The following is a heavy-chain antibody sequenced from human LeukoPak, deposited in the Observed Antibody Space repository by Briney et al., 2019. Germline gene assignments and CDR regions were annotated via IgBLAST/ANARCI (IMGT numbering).Heavy chain of an antibody. J-gene: IGHJ4*02. CDR2: IRYDGSNK. CDR1: GFTFSSYG. V-gene: IGHV3-30*02. CDR3: ATYRQVLLPFES. Sequence: GGSLRLSCAASGFTFSSYGMHWVRQAPGKGLEWVAFIRYDGSNKYYADSVKGRFTISRDNSKNTLYLQMNGLRAEDTAVYYCATYRQVLLPFESWGQGTLVTVSS. D-gene: IGHD2-8*02.